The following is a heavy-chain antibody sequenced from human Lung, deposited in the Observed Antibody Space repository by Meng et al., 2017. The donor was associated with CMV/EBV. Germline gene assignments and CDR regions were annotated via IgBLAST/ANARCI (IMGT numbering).Heavy chain of an antibody. CDR3: ARARSPTHFDD. CDR1: GFTFSTYD. V-gene: IGHV3-13*01. CDR2: IGTVGDT. Sequence: GGSXRLSCTASGFTFSTYDFHWVRQPTGKGLEWVSSIGTVGDTYSIGSVKGRFIISREDAKNSVYLQMNGLRDGDTGLYYCARARSPTHFDDWGQGPLVTVSS. J-gene: IGHJ4*02.